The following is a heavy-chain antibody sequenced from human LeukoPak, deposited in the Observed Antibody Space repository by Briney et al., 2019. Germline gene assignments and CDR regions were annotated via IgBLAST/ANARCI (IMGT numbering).Heavy chain of an antibody. V-gene: IGHV3-74*01. Sequence: GGSLRLSCAASGFTFSIYWMHWVRHAPGEGLVWVSRISSDESSTNYADSVKGRFTISRDNTKNTLYLQMNSLRAEDTAVYFCAREGGSFLRYFDSWGQGTLVTVSS. CDR3: AREGGSFLRYFDS. D-gene: IGHD1-26*01. CDR2: ISSDESST. CDR1: GFTFSIYW. J-gene: IGHJ4*02.